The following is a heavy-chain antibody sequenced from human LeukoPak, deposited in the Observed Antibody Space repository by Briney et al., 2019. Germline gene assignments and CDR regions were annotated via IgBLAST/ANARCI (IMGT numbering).Heavy chain of an antibody. J-gene: IGHJ4*02. Sequence: GGSLRLSCAASGFTFSGSAMHWVRQASGKGLEWVGRIRSKASSYATAYAASVKGRFTISRDDSKNTAYLQMNSLKTEDTAVYYCARRAGDYSHPYDYWGQGTLVTVSS. CDR2: IRSKASSYAT. CDR1: GFTFSGSA. V-gene: IGHV3-73*01. D-gene: IGHD3-22*01. CDR3: ARRAGDYSHPYDY.